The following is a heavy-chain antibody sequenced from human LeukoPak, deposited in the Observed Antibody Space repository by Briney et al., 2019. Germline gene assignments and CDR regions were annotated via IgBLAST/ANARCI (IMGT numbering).Heavy chain of an antibody. CDR2: IIPIFGTS. J-gene: IGHJ4*02. V-gene: IGHV1-69*13. Sequence: SEKVSCKASGGTFSSYAISWVRQAPGQGLEWLGVIIPIFGTSNYAQKLPGRATPTADDSTSTAYMELSSLRSEDTAVYYRARASLVPAARHHGERLWLRYYFDYWGQGTLVTVSS. CDR3: ARASLVPAARHHGERLWLRYYFDY. D-gene: IGHD2-2*01. CDR1: GGTFSSYA.